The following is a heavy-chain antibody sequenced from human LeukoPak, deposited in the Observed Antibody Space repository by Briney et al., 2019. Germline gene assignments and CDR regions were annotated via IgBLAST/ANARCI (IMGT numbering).Heavy chain of an antibody. Sequence: ASVKVSCKASGYTFTGYYMHWVRHARGQGLEGMEWINPNSGGTNYAQKFQGRVTMTRDTSMSTAYMELSRLRSDDTAVYYCARDLGDILTGLSLNWGQGTLVTVSS. CDR1: GYTFTGYY. J-gene: IGHJ4*02. CDR2: INPNSGGT. CDR3: ARDLGDILTGLSLN. D-gene: IGHD3-9*01. V-gene: IGHV1-2*02.